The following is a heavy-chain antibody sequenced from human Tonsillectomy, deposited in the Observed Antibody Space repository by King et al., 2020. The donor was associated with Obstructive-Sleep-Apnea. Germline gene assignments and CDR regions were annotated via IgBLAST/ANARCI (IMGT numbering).Heavy chain of an antibody. J-gene: IGHJ4*02. CDR1: EFTLSSYG. D-gene: IGHD1-20*01. CDR2: LSYDGTNE. Sequence: VQLVESGGGVVQPGRSLRLSCAASEFTLSSYGIHWVRQAPGKGLEWVAILSYDGTNEYYADSVKGRFTISRDISKNTVFLQMNSLRAEDTAVYYCAKDRGLTGTTGDFDYWGQGTLVTVSS. CDR3: AKDRGLTGTTGDFDY. V-gene: IGHV3-30*18.